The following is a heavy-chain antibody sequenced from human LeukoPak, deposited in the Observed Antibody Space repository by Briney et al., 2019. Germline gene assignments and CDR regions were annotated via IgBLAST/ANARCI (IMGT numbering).Heavy chain of an antibody. D-gene: IGHD3-10*01. V-gene: IGHV4-59*01. CDR2: IYYSGST. Sequence: GSLRLSCAASGFTFSSYAMHWVRQAPGKGLEWIGYIYYSGSTNYNPSLKSRVTISVDTSKNQFSLKLSSVTAADTAVYYCARGRTVRGVPWRFDPWGQGTLVTVSS. J-gene: IGHJ5*02. CDR3: ARGRTVRGVPWRFDP. CDR1: GFTFSSYA.